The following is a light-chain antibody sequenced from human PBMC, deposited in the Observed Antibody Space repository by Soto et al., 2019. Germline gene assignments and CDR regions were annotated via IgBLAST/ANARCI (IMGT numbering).Light chain of an antibody. V-gene: IGKV1-5*03. CDR1: QSIRRW. J-gene: IGKJ1*01. CDR2: KAS. Sequence: DIQMTQSPSTLSASVGDRVTITCRASQSIRRWWAWYQQKPGKAPKLMIYKASSLESGVPSRFSGSGSETEFTLTTSSLQHDDFATYYCQQYDSYQHYNSYRWTFGQGTTLEIK. CDR3: QQYDSYQHYNSYRWT.